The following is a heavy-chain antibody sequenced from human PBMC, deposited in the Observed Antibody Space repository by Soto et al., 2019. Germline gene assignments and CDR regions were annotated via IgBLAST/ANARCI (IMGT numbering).Heavy chain of an antibody. V-gene: IGHV5-10-1*01. Sequence: GESLKISCKGSGYSFTSYWISWVRQMPGKGLEWMGRIDPSDSYTNYSPSFQGHVTISADKSISTAYLQWSSLKASDTAMYYCEKNAPLGEEISGRDFGGKGTRVP. CDR2: IDPSDSYT. CDR3: EKNAPLGEEISGRDF. J-gene: IGHJ6*04. D-gene: IGHD3-16*01. CDR1: GYSFTSYW.